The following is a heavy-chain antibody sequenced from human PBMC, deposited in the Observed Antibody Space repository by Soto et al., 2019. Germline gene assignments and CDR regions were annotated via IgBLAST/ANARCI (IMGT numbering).Heavy chain of an antibody. Sequence: QVQLVESGGGVVQPGRSLRPSCAASGFTFSSYAMHWVRQAPGKGLEWVAVISYDGSNKYYADSVKGRFTISRDSSMNTLYLQMNSLRAEDTAVYYCARERSSGPSHGAAGEYHFDYWGQGTLVTVSS. CDR3: ARERSSGPSHGAAGEYHFDY. CDR2: ISYDGSNK. CDR1: GFTFSSYA. D-gene: IGHD6-19*01. J-gene: IGHJ4*02. V-gene: IGHV3-30-3*01.